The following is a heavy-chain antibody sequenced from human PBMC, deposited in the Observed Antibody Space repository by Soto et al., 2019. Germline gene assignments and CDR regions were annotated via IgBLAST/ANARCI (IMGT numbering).Heavy chain of an antibody. V-gene: IGHV3-72*01. CDR1: GFTFSDYY. CDR3: ARDAGYTDDY. Sequence: EVQLVESGGGLVQPGGSLRLSCAASGFTFSDYYIDWVRQAPGKVLEWVGRIRTKAKSYTTDYAASVRGRVTFSRDDSTNSVYLQMNSLKPEDTAVYFCARDAGYTDDYWGQGTLVAVSS. D-gene: IGHD5-18*01. CDR2: IRTKAKSYTT. J-gene: IGHJ4*02.